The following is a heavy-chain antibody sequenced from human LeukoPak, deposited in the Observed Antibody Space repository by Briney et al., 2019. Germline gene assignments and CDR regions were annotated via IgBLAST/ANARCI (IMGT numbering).Heavy chain of an antibody. J-gene: IGHJ4*02. Sequence: GGSLRLSCAASGFTFSSYAMSWVRQAPGKGLEWVSAISGSGRSTYYADSVKGRFTISRDNSKNTLYLQMNSLRAEDTAVYYCTYDSSGRTFDYWGQGTLVTVSS. V-gene: IGHV3-23*01. CDR3: TYDSSGRTFDY. D-gene: IGHD3-22*01. CDR2: ISGSGRST. CDR1: GFTFSSYA.